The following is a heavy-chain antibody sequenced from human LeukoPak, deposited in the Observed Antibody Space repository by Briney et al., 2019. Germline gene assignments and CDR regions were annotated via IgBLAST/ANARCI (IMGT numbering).Heavy chain of an antibody. V-gene: IGHV3-74*01. CDR1: GFTFSSYW. D-gene: IGHD1-26*01. J-gene: IGHJ4*02. Sequence: GGSLRLSCAASGFTFSSYWMHWVRQAPGKGLVWVSRINSDGSSTSYADSVKGRFTISRDSAKNTLYLQMNSLRAEDTAVYYCASLSGSYYVGYWGQGTLVTVS. CDR2: INSDGSST. CDR3: ASLSGSYYVGY.